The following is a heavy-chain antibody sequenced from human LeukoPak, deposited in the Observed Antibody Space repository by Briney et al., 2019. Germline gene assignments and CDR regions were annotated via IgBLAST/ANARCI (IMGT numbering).Heavy chain of an antibody. CDR1: GFTFSSYS. V-gene: IGHV3-21*01. CDR3: AVAGLSYWYFDL. CDR2: ISRSSDYT. Sequence: PGGSLRLSCAASGFTFSSYSMNWVRQAPGKGLEWVSSISRSSDYTYYADSVKGRFTISRDSAKNSLYLQMNSLRAEDTAVYYCAVAGLSYWYFDLWGRGTLVTVSS. J-gene: IGHJ2*01. D-gene: IGHD6-19*01.